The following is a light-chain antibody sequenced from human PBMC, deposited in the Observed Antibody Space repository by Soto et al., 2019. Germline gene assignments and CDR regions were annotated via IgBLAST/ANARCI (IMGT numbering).Light chain of an antibody. J-gene: IGLJ3*02. CDR3: SSYGGSNNLV. V-gene: IGLV2-8*01. CDR2: EVN. CDR1: SSDVGGYNF. Sequence: QSALTQPPSASGSLGQSVTISCTGTSSDVGGYNFVSWYQQYPGKAPKLIIYEVNKRPSGVTDRFSGSKSGNTASLTVSGLKADDEADYFCSSYGGSNNLVFGGGTKLTVL.